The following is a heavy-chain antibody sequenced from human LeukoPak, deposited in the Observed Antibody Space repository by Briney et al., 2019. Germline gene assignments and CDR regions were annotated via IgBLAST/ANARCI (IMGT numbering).Heavy chain of an antibody. V-gene: IGHV3-23*01. J-gene: IGHJ4*02. CDR3: AKGPLLWD. CDR1: GFTFSSSA. D-gene: IGHD2/OR15-2a*01. CDR2: ISGSGGST. Sequence: GGSLRLSCTASGFTFSSSAMSWVRQAPGKGLEWVSSISGSGGSTYYADSVKGRFTISRDNSKNTLYLQMNSLRAEDTAVFYCAKGPLLWDWGQGTLVTVSS.